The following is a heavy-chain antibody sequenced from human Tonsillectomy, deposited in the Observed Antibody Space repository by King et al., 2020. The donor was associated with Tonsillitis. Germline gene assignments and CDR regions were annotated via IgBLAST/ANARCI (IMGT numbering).Heavy chain of an antibody. J-gene: IGHJ6*02. V-gene: IGHV3-23*04. CDR2: ISGSGGST. Sequence: VQLVESGGGLIQPGGSLRLSCAASGFTFSSYAMSWVRQAPGKGPEWVSGISGSGGSTYYADSVKGRFAISRDNSKNTLYLQMNSLRVEDTAVYYCAKDRDFWSPHGMDAWGQGTTITVSS. CDR3: AKDRDFWSPHGMDA. D-gene: IGHD3-3*01. CDR1: GFTFSSYA.